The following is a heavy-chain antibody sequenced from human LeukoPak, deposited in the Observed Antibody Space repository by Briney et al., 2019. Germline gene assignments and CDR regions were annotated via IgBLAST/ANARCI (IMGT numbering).Heavy chain of an antibody. Sequence: SSETLSLTCTVSGGSMNNYYWSWIRQAPGKGLEWIGYISDSGSTNYNPSLRSRVTISVDTSKNQFSLKVNSVTASDTAVYYCVRDRELYYWGQGILVTVSS. CDR1: GGSMNNYY. V-gene: IGHV4-59*01. D-gene: IGHD1-26*01. J-gene: IGHJ4*02. CDR3: VRDRELYY. CDR2: ISDSGST.